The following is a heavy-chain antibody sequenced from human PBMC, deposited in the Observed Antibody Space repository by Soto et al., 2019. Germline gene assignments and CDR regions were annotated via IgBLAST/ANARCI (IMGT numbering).Heavy chain of an antibody. Sequence: ASVKFSCKASVYTFTSYGISWVRQAPGQGLEWMGWISAYNGNTNYAQKLQGRVTMTTDTSTSTGYMELRSLRSDDTAVYYCARGRGWEADYYYYYYGMDVWGQGTTVTVSS. CDR1: VYTFTSYG. D-gene: IGHD1-26*01. CDR2: ISAYNGNT. V-gene: IGHV1-18*04. CDR3: ARGRGWEADYYYYYYGMDV. J-gene: IGHJ6*02.